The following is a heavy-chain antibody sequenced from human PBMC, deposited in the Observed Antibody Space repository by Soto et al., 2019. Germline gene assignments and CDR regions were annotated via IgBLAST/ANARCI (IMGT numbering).Heavy chain of an antibody. D-gene: IGHD5-12*01. CDR1: GFTFTSSA. Sequence: SVKVSCKASGFTFTSSAMQWVRQARGQRLEWIGWIVVGSGNTNYAQKFQERVTITRDMSTSTAYMELSSLRSEDTAVYYCATHHSGHDFGDYYYYYYMDVWGKGTTVTVSS. CDR3: ATHHSGHDFGDYYYYYYMDV. V-gene: IGHV1-58*02. J-gene: IGHJ6*03. CDR2: IVVGSGNT.